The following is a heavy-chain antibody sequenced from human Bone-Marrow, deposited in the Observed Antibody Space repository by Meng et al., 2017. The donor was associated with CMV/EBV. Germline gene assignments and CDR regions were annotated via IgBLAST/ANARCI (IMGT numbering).Heavy chain of an antibody. CDR3: ARVHYYGSGPLGMNV. CDR2: IYYSGST. D-gene: IGHD3-10*01. J-gene: IGHJ6*02. Sequence: GSLRLSCTVSGGSISSSSYYWGWIRQPPGKGLEWIGSIYYSGSTYYNPSLKSRVTISVDTSKNQFSLKLSSVTAADTAVYYCARVHYYGSGPLGMNVWAQGPTVTVPS. V-gene: IGHV4-39*07. CDR1: GGSISSSSYY.